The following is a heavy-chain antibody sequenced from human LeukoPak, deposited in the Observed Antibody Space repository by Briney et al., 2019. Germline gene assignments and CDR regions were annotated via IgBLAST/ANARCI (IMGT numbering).Heavy chain of an antibody. D-gene: IGHD3-22*01. Sequence: SETLSLTCTVSGCSISSYYWSWIRQPAGKGLEWIGRIYTSGSTDYNPSLKSRVTMSVDTSKNQFSLKLSSVTAADTAVYYCARGSPYYYDSSAYPDIWGQGTMVTVSS. CDR2: IYTSGST. CDR1: GCSISSYY. V-gene: IGHV4-4*07. J-gene: IGHJ3*02. CDR3: ARGSPYYYDSSAYPDI.